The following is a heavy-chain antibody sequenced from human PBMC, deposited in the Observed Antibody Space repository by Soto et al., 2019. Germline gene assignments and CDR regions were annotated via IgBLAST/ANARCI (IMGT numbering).Heavy chain of an antibody. CDR1: GFTFSSGA. CDR2: ISGSGDST. J-gene: IGHJ3*01. CDR3: ARGDRRAFDL. V-gene: IGHV3-23*01. Sequence: GGSLRLSCAGSGFTFSSGAMTWVRQAPGKGLEWVSSISGSGDSTYYADSVKGRFTISRDNSKNTLYLQMNSLRAEDTAVYYCARGDRRAFDLWGQGTVVTVSS.